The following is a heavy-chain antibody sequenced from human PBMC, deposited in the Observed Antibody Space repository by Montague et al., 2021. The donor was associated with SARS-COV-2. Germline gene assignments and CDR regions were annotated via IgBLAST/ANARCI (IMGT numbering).Heavy chain of an antibody. Sequence: SETLSITCTVSGGSISSSSYYWGWIRQPPGKGLEWIGSIYYSGSTYYNPSLKSRVTISVDTSKNQFSLKLSSVTAADTAVYYCARARITMIVVVNAFDIWGQGTMVTVSS. CDR3: ARARITMIVVVNAFDI. CDR2: IYYSGST. J-gene: IGHJ3*02. D-gene: IGHD3-22*01. V-gene: IGHV4-39*07. CDR1: GGSISSSSYY.